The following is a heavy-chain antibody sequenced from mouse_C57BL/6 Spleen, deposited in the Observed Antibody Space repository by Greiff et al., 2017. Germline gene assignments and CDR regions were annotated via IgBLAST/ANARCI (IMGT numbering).Heavy chain of an antibody. V-gene: IGHV5-4*01. CDR1: GFTFSSYA. D-gene: IGHD2-3*01. J-gene: IGHJ4*01. CDR3: AREGGWDFYAMDY. CDR2: ISDGGSYT. Sequence: EVKLEESGGGLVKPGGSLKLSCAASGFTFSSYAMSWVRQTPEKRLEWVATISDGGSYTYYPDNVKGRFTISRDNAKNNLYLQMSHLKSEDTAMYYCAREGGWDFYAMDYWGQGTSVTVSS.